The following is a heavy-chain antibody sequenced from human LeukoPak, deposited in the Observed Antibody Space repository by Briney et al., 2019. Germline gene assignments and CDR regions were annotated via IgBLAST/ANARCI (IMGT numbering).Heavy chain of an antibody. Sequence: LETLSLTCTVSGGSISSSSYYWGWIRQPPGKGLEWIGSIYYSGSTYYNPSLKSRVTISVDTSKNQFSLKLTSVTAADTAVYYCARRRAGTEDYWGQGTLVTVSS. J-gene: IGHJ4*02. CDR3: ARRRAGTEDY. CDR1: GGSISSSSYY. D-gene: IGHD6-13*01. V-gene: IGHV4-39*01. CDR2: IYYSGST.